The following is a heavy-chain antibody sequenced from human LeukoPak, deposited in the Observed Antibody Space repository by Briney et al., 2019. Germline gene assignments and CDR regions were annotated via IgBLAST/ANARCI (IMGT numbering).Heavy chain of an antibody. Sequence: NTGGSLRLSCAASGFTFSTYWMSWVRQPPGQGLEWIATISYSGSTYYSASVKSRVTISRDMSKNQFSLSLNSVTAADTAVYYCVRVKSGSISDSWGQGTLVTVSS. CDR2: ISYSGST. V-gene: IGHV4-4*02. J-gene: IGHJ4*02. D-gene: IGHD1-26*01. CDR1: GFTFSTYW. CDR3: VRVKSGSISDS.